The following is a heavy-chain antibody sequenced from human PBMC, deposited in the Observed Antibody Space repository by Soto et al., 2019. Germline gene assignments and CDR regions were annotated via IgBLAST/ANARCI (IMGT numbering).Heavy chain of an antibody. Sequence: QVQLVQSGAEVKKPGSSVKVSCKASGGTLNKHAITWVRRAPGPGLEWLGGIIPMFGIPNYPQKFQGRVTITADDSTNTSHIESHSLPSDDTAVYYCARGGTSGWLKGAYDVWGQGTMVTVSS. CDR1: GGTLNKHA. V-gene: IGHV1-69*01. CDR2: IIPMFGIP. CDR3: ARGGTSGWLKGAYDV. D-gene: IGHD6-13*01. J-gene: IGHJ3*01.